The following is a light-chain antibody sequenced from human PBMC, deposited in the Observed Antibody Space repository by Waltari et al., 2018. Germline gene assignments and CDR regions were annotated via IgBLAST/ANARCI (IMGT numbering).Light chain of an antibody. Sequence: QSVLPQPPSVSAAPGQKVTISCSGSSSTIGNNDVSWYQQLPGAAPKLLIYDSHKRPSGIPDRFSGSKSGTSATLGITGLQTGDEADYYCGTWDSSLSAWVFGGGTKLTVL. V-gene: IGLV1-51*01. CDR3: GTWDSSLSAWV. J-gene: IGLJ3*02. CDR2: DSH. CDR1: SSTIGNND.